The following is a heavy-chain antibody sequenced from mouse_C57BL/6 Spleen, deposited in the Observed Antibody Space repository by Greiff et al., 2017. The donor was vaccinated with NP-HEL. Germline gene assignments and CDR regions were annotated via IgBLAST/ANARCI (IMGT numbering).Heavy chain of an antibody. CDR1: GYTFTSYW. CDR2: IYPGNRDT. CDR3: TSAKYYGSSFLPDD. V-gene: IGHV1-5*01. Sequence: VQLKESGTVLARPGASVKMSCKTSGYTFTSYWMHWVKQRPGQGLEWIGAIYPGNRDTSYNQKFKGKAKLTAVTSASTAYMELSSLTTEDSAVSYCTSAKYYGSSFLPDDWGQGTTVTVSS. J-gene: IGHJ2*01. D-gene: IGHD1-1*01.